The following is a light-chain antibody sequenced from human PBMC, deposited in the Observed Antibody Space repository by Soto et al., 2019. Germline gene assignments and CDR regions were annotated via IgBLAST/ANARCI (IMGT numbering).Light chain of an antibody. CDR1: RSFVHNDGNTY. CDR3: MQATQSTWT. J-gene: IGKJ1*01. CDR2: KVS. V-gene: IGKV2-24*01. Sequence: RSGRSFVHNDGNTYLSWFQQRPGQPPRLLIYKVSDRFYGVPDRFSGSGAGTDFTLTISRVEAEDAGVYYCMQATQSTWTFGQGTKVDIK.